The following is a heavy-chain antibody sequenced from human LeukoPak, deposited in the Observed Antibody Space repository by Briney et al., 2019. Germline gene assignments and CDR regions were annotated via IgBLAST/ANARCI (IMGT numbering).Heavy chain of an antibody. CDR3: ARGPLFFQMAGTSSGYYYDY. CDR1: GGSFSSGGYY. CDR2: IYYSGRT. D-gene: IGHD3-22*01. J-gene: IGHJ4*02. V-gene: IGHV4-31*03. Sequence: PSETLSLTCTVSGGSFSSGGYYWSWIRQHPGKGLEWIGYIYYSGRTYYNPSLKSRVTISVDTSKNQFSLKLSSVTAADTAVYYCARGPLFFQMAGTSSGYYYDYWGQGTLVTVSS.